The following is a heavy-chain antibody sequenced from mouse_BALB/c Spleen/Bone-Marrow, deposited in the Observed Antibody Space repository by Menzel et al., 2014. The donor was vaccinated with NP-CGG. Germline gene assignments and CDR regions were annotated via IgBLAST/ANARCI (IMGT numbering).Heavy chain of an antibody. D-gene: IGHD2-1*01. CDR3: ARSRFYGNWYFDV. V-gene: IGHV3-2*02. CDR2: ISYSGST. CDR1: GYSITSDYA. J-gene: IGHJ1*01. Sequence: EVKLMESGPGLVKPSQSLSLTCTVTGYSITSDYAWNWIRQFPGNKLEWMGYISYSGSTSYNPSLKSRISTTRDTSKNQFFLQLNSVTTEDTATYYCARSRFYGNWYFDVWGAGTTVTVSS.